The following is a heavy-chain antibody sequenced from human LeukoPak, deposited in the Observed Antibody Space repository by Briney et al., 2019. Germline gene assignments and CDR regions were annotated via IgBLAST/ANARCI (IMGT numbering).Heavy chain of an antibody. Sequence: GGSLRLSCAASGFTFSSYSMNWVRQAPGKGLEWVSYISSSGSTIYYADSVKGRFTISRDNAKNSLYLQMNSLRAEDTAVYFCARDRFSGSYPLDYWGQGTLVTVSS. CDR3: ARDRFSGSYPLDY. CDR2: ISSSGSTI. J-gene: IGHJ4*02. CDR1: GFTFSSYS. D-gene: IGHD1-26*01. V-gene: IGHV3-48*04.